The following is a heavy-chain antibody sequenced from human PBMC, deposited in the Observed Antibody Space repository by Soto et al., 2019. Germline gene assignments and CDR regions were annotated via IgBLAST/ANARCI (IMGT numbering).Heavy chain of an antibody. V-gene: IGHV3-48*02. Sequence: EVQLVESGGGLVQPGGSPRLSCAASGFTFSSYSMNWVRQAPGKGLEWVSYISSSSSTIYYADSVKGRFTISRDNAKNSLYLQMNSLRDEDTAVYYCAREVVPAAIRSWFDPWGQGTLVTVSS. D-gene: IGHD2-2*02. J-gene: IGHJ5*02. CDR2: ISSSSSTI. CDR1: GFTFSSYS. CDR3: AREVVPAAIRSWFDP.